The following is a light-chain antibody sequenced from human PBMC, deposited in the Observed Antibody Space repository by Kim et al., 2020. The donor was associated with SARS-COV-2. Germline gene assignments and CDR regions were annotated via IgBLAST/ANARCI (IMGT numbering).Light chain of an antibody. Sequence: LSPGERATLSCRASQSVSSSYLAWYQQKPGQAPRLLIYGASTRATGIPDRFSGSGSGTDFTLTISRLEPEDFAVYYCQQYSSSPRTFGQGTKLEI. CDR1: QSVSSSY. CDR3: QQYSSSPRT. CDR2: GAS. J-gene: IGKJ2*01. V-gene: IGKV3-20*01.